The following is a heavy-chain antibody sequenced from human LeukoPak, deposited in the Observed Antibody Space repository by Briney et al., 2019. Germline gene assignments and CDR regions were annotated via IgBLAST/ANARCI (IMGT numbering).Heavy chain of an antibody. CDR2: ISSSGTTI. J-gene: IGHJ5*02. D-gene: IGHD3-3*01. CDR1: GFTFSRYS. CDR3: AREALRFPLFDP. Sequence: GGSLRLSCAASGFTFSRYSMNWVRQAPGKGLEWVSYISSSGTTIYYADSVQGRFTVSRDNAKNTLYLQMNSLRAEDTAVYYCAREALRFPLFDPWGQGTLVTVSS. V-gene: IGHV3-48*04.